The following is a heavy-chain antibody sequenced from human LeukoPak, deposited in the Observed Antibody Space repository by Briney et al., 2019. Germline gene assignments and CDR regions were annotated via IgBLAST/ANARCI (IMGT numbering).Heavy chain of an antibody. CDR3: ARDRGYDYVWGSYRPFDY. V-gene: IGHV4-34*01. CDR2: INHSGST. J-gene: IGHJ4*02. Sequence: NTSETLSLTCAVYGGSFSGYYWSWIRQPPGKGLEWIGEINHSGSTNYNPSLKSRVTISVDTPKNQFSLKLSSVTAADTAVYYCARDRGYDYVWGSYRPFDYWGQGTLVTVSS. CDR1: GGSFSGYY. D-gene: IGHD3-16*02.